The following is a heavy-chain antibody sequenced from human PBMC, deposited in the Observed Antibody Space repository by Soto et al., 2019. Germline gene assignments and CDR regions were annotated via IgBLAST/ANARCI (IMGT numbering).Heavy chain of an antibody. CDR3: ARDLGSLGIIDY. J-gene: IGHJ4*02. CDR1: GLTFSNYW. Sequence: GGSLRLSCAASGLTFSNYWMHWVRQAPGKGLVWVSGINSDGSSTTYADSVKGRFTISRDNAKNTLYLQMNSLRAEDTAVYYCARDLGSLGIIDYWGQGTLVTVSS. D-gene: IGHD7-27*01. CDR2: INSDGSST. V-gene: IGHV3-74*01.